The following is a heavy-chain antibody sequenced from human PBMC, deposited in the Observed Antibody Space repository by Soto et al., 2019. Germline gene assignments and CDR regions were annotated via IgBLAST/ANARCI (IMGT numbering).Heavy chain of an antibody. V-gene: IGHV1-69*12. Sequence: QVQLVQSGAEVKKPESSVKVSCKAPGGTFSTYAISWVRQAPGQGLEWMGGIIPMFGTANYAQRFQDRVTITADESTNTVYMELSSLSSEDTAVYFCASGIQLWLRRINTGYSGWCQGTLVTVSS. J-gene: IGHJ4*02. CDR1: GGTFSTYA. D-gene: IGHD5-18*01. CDR2: IIPMFGTA. CDR3: ASGIQLWLRRINTGYSG.